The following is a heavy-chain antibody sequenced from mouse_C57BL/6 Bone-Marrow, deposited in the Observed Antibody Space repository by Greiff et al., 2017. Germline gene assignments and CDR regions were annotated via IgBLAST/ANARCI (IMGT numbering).Heavy chain of an antibody. CDR2: LSSGGSYT. Sequence: EVQRVESGGDLVKPGGSLKLSCAASGFTFSSYGMSWVRQTPDKRLEWVATLSSGGSYTSYPDSVKGRFTISRDNAKNTLYLQMSSLKSEDTAMYYCARQRTGYYFDYWGQGTTLTVSS. CDR3: ARQRTGYYFDY. D-gene: IGHD4-1*01. CDR1: GFTFSSYG. J-gene: IGHJ2*01. V-gene: IGHV5-6*01.